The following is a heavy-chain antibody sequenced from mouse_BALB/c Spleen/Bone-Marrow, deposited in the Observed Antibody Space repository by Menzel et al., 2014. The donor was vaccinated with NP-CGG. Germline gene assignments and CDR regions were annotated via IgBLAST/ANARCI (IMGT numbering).Heavy chain of an antibody. CDR3: AIHGEAMDY. J-gene: IGHJ4*01. Sequence: QVQLQQSGAELVRPGTSVKMSCKAAGYTFTNYWIGLVKQRPGHGLEWIGDIYPGGGYTNYNEKFKGKATLTADTSSSTAYMQLSSLTSEDSAVYYCAIHGEAMDYWGQGTSVTVSS. CDR1: GYTFTNYW. CDR2: IYPGGGYT. V-gene: IGHV1-63*02.